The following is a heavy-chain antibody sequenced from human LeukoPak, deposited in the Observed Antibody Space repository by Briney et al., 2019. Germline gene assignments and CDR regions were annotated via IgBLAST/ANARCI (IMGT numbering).Heavy chain of an antibody. CDR2: IIPIFGTA. J-gene: IGHJ5*02. Sequence: GASVKVSCKASGGTFSSYAISWVRQAPGQGLEWMGGIIPIFGTANYAQKFQGRVTITADESTSTAYMELSSLRSEDTAVYYCARDRWEWLLLRSPLDPWGQGTLVTVSS. CDR3: ARDRWEWLLLRSPLDP. D-gene: IGHD3-22*01. V-gene: IGHV1-69*13. CDR1: GGTFSSYA.